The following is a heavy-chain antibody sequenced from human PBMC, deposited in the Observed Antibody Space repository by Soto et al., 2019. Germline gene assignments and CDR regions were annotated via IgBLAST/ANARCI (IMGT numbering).Heavy chain of an antibody. CDR2: INTDGSET. Sequence: EVQLVESGGGLVQPGGSLRLSCAASGFTFSSYWMHWVRQVPGKGLVWVSRINTDGSETNYADSVKGRFTVSRDNAKNTQYLQMNKLRVEDTAVYYCARDGEGYWGQGALVTVSS. CDR3: ARDGEGY. J-gene: IGHJ4*02. CDR1: GFTFSSYW. D-gene: IGHD2-21*01. V-gene: IGHV3-74*01.